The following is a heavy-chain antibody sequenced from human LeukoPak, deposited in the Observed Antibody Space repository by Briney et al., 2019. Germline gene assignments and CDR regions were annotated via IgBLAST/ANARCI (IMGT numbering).Heavy chain of an antibody. J-gene: IGHJ4*02. CDR2: FDPEDGET. V-gene: IGHV1-24*01. CDR3: ATPAGDSYGIVFDY. CDR1: GYAPTELS. D-gene: IGHD5-18*01. Sequence: ASVKVSCKVSGYAPTELSMQWVRKAPGKGLEWMAGFDPEDGETIYAQKFQGRVTMTEDTSTDTAYMELSSLRSEDTAVYYCATPAGDSYGIVFDYWGQGTLVTVSS.